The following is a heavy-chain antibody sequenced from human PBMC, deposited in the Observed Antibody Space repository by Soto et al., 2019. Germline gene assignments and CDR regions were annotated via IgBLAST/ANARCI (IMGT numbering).Heavy chain of an antibody. Sequence: EVQLLESGGGLVQPGGSLRLSCAASGFTFFNYAMSWVRQAPGKGLEWVSSISHVADYTYYADSVKGRFTISSDSSKSTLYLQMNSLRAEDTAVYYCARAGTNRHPPYDNNYWGQGTLVTVSS. CDR1: GFTFFNYA. D-gene: IGHD1-1*01. CDR2: ISHVADYT. CDR3: ARAGTNRHPPYDNNY. J-gene: IGHJ4*02. V-gene: IGHV3-23*01.